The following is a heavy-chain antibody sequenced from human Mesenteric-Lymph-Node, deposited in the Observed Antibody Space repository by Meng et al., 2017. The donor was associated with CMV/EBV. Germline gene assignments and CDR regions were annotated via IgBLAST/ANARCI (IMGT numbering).Heavy chain of an antibody. CDR3: ARGSVARITIFGVVLPRTNWFDP. J-gene: IGHJ5*02. CDR2: INHSGST. D-gene: IGHD3-3*01. V-gene: IGHV4-34*01. Sequence: SETLSLTCTVSGGSISSYYWNWIRQPPGKGLEWIGEINHSGSTNYNPSLKSRVTISVDTSKNQFSLKLSSVTAADTAVYYCARGSVARITIFGVVLPRTNWFDPWGQGTLVTVSS. CDR1: GGSISSYY.